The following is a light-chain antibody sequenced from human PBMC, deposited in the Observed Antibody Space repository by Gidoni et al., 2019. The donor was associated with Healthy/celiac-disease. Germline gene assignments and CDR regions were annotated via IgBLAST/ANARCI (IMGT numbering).Light chain of an antibody. V-gene: IGKV3-15*01. CDR3: QQYNNWPPT. CDR2: GAS. CDR1: QSVSSN. Sequence: EIVMPQSPATLSVSPGERTTLPCRASQSVSSNLAWYQQKPGQAPRLLIYGASTRATGIPARFSGSGSGTEFTLTISSLQSEDFAVYYCQQYNNWPPTFGQGTKVEIK. J-gene: IGKJ1*01.